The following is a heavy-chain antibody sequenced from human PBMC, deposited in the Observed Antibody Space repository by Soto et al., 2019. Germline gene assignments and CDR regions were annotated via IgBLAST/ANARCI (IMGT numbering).Heavy chain of an antibody. V-gene: IGHV1-69*01. D-gene: IGHD7-27*01. CDR1: GGTFNIYN. Sequence: QVQLVQSGAEVKKPRSSVKVSCEASGGTFNIYNINWVRQAPGQGLEWMGGILPIFGTTNYAQRFQGRLTIIADDSTSTAYMELSSLRSEDTAVYYCARDETGDSYYYYYGMDVWGQGTTVTVTS. CDR2: ILPIFGTT. CDR3: ARDETGDSYYYYYGMDV. J-gene: IGHJ6*02.